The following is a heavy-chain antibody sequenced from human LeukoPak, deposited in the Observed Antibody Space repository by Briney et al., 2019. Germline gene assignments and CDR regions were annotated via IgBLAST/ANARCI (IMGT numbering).Heavy chain of an antibody. CDR2: IRNDGSNK. CDR3: AKDGGWGFNY. V-gene: IGHV3-30*02. Sequence: GGSLRLSCEASGFSFSGYGMHWVRQAPGRVLQWVAFIRNDGSNKYYADSVKGRSAISRDNSKNTLYLQMNSLRAEDTAVYYCAKDGGWGFNYWGQGTLVTVSS. CDR1: GFSFSGYG. J-gene: IGHJ4*02. D-gene: IGHD2-8*01.